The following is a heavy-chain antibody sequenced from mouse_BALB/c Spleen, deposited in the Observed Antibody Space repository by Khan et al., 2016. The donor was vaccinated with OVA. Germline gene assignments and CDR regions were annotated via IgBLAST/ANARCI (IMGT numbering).Heavy chain of an antibody. Sequence: QFQLVQSGPELKKPGETVKISCKASGYTFTNYGMNWVKQAPGKGLKWMAWINTYTGEPTYADDFKGRFAFSLETSASTAHLQIKNLKNEDTATYVRSRKGYGHYRDYWGQSTTLTVSS. CDR2: INTYTGEP. CDR3: SRKGYGHYRDY. J-gene: IGHJ2*01. V-gene: IGHV9-3-1*01. CDR1: GYTFTNYG. D-gene: IGHD1-2*01.